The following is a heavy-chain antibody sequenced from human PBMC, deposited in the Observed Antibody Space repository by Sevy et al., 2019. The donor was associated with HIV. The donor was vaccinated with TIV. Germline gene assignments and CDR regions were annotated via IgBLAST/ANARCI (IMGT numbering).Heavy chain of an antibody. Sequence: GGSLRLSCEVSGFNFRNYWMSWVRQAPGKGLEWVANIKHDGSNKYYADSVKGRFTISRDNSKNTLYLPMNSLRAEDTAVYYCAKDADHITMVRFFFFLSRGLPYGMDVWGQGTTVTFSS. D-gene: IGHD3-10*01. CDR3: AKDADHITMVRFFFFLSRGLPYGMDV. V-gene: IGHV3-7*01. J-gene: IGHJ6*02. CDR1: GFNFRNYW. CDR2: IKHDGSNK.